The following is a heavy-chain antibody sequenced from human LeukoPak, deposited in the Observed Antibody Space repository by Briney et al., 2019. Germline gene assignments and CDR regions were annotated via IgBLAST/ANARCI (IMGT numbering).Heavy chain of an antibody. CDR1: GFMFSSYS. D-gene: IGHD4-11*01. Sequence: GGSLKLSCAASGFMFSSYSMNWVRQAPGKGLEWVSSISGSSTYIYYADAVKGRFTISRDNAKDSLYLQMNSLRAEDTAVYYCATHTVGLEYWGQGALVTVSS. CDR3: ATHTVGLEY. CDR2: ISGSSTYI. V-gene: IGHV3-21*01. J-gene: IGHJ4*02.